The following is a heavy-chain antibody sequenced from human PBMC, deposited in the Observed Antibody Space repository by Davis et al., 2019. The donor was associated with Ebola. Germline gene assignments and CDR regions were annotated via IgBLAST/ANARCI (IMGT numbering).Heavy chain of an antibody. CDR2: INPNSGGT. Sequence: ASVKVSCKASGYTFTGYYMHWVRQAPGQGLEWMGWINPNSGGTNYAQKFQGRVTMTRDTSISTAYMELRSLRSDDTAVYYCARDLVVDLFDAFDIWGQGTMVTVSS. CDR3: ARDLVVDLFDAFDI. J-gene: IGHJ3*02. CDR1: GYTFTGYY. D-gene: IGHD2-2*01. V-gene: IGHV1-2*02.